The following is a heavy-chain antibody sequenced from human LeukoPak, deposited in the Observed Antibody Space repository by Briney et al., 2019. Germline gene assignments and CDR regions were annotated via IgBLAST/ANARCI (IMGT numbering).Heavy chain of an antibody. D-gene: IGHD2-15*01. J-gene: IGHJ5*02. CDR2: INPSGGST. CDR1: GYTFTSYY. Sequence: ASVKVSCKASGYTFTSYYMHWVRQAPGQGLEWMGIINPSGGSTSYAQKFQGRVTMTRDTSTSTVYMELSSLRSEDTAVYYCARSGLYCSGGSCYSSAWFDPWGQGTLVTVSS. CDR3: ARSGLYCSGGSCYSSAWFDP. V-gene: IGHV1-46*01.